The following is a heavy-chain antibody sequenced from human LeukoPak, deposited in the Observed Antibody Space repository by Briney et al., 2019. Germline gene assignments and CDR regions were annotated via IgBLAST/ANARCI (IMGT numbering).Heavy chain of an antibody. D-gene: IGHD2-2*01. CDR3: ARGFSDNTQPFDP. V-gene: IGHV3-66*01. CDR2: IQSGGNT. Sequence: PGGSLRLSCAVSGFSLSSRFMSWVRQAPGKGLEWVSLIQSGGNTFYADSVKGRFTISRDNSKNILYLQMNSLRAEDTAVYYCARGFSDNTQPFDPWGQGTLVTVSS. J-gene: IGHJ5*02. CDR1: GFSLSSRF.